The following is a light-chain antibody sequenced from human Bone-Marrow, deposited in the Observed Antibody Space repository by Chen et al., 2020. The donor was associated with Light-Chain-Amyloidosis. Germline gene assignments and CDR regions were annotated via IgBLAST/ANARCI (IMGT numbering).Light chain of an antibody. J-gene: IGLJ3*02. CDR3: QSYQGSSQGV. CDR2: EDD. Sequence: NFMLTQPHSVLESPGKTVIIPCTRRSGSIATNYVQWYQQRPGSSPTTVIYEDDQRPSGVPDRFSGAIDRSSNSASLTISGLKTEDEADYYCQSYQGSSQGVFGGGTKLTVL. CDR1: SGSIATNY. V-gene: IGLV6-57*01.